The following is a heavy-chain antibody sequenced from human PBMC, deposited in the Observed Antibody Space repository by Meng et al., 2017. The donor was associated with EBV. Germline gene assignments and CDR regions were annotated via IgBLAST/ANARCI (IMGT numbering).Heavy chain of an antibody. D-gene: IGHD3-22*01. CDR1: GYTFTSYA. CDR2: INTNTGNP. Sequence: HVQLVQSGFELKKPGASVKVSCKASGYTFTSYAMNWVRQAPGQGLEWMGWINTNTGNPTYAQGFTGRFVFSLDTSVSTAYLQISSLKAEDTAVYYCAREGVGYYDSSGLSSYFDYWGQGTLVTVSS. J-gene: IGHJ4*02. V-gene: IGHV7-4-1*02. CDR3: AREGVGYYDSSGLSSYFDY.